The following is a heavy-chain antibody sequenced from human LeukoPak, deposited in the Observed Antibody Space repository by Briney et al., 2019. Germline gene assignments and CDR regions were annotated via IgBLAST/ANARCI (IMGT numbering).Heavy chain of an antibody. V-gene: IGHV3-33*01. D-gene: IGHD7-27*01. CDR2: IWYDGSKK. J-gene: IGHJ4*02. Sequence: PGGSLRLSCAASGFAFSSYGMSWVRQAPGKGLEWVAIIWYDGSKKYYADSVKGRFTISRDNSKNTLYLQMNSLRAEDSAVYYCARDLSGVDYWGQGTLVTVSS. CDR1: GFAFSSYG. CDR3: ARDLSGVDY.